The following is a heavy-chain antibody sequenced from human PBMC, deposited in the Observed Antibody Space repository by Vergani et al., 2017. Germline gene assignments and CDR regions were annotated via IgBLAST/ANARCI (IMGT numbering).Heavy chain of an antibody. D-gene: IGHD3/OR15-3a*01. Sequence: EVQLLESGGGLVQPGGSLRLSCAASGFTFSSYAMSWVRQAPGKGLEWVSAISGSGGSTYYADSVKGRFTISRDNAKNSLYLQMNSLRAEDTAVYYCARAPGTEGDFDYWGRGTLVTVSS. CDR2: ISGSGGST. CDR1: GFTFSSYA. V-gene: IGHV3-23*01. CDR3: ARAPGTEGDFDY. J-gene: IGHJ4*02.